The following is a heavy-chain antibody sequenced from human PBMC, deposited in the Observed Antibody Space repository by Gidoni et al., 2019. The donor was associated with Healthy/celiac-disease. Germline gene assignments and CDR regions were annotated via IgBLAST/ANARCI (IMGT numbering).Heavy chain of an antibody. CDR3: AKGRGYSYGYLVY. Sequence: QVQLLESGGGVVQPGRSLRLSCAASGFTFSSYGMHWVRQAPGKGLEWVAVISYDGSNKYYADSVKGRFTISRDNSKNTLYLQMNSLRAEDTAVYYCAKGRGYSYGYLVYWGQGTLVTVSS. D-gene: IGHD5-18*01. CDR1: GFTFSSYG. CDR2: ISYDGSNK. J-gene: IGHJ4*02. V-gene: IGHV3-30*18.